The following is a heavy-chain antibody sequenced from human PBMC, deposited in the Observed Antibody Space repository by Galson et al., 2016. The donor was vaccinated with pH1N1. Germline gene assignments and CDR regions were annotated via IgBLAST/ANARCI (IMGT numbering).Heavy chain of an antibody. J-gene: IGHJ6*02. CDR1: GDTFNRYG. Sequence: SVKVSCKASGDTFNRYGIHWVRQAPGQGLQWMGLINTSDGYTNYAQRFQGRVTMTRETTTNTVYMELNSLRSDDTGVYYCARVSGELAGYYYAMDVWGQGTTVTVSS. CDR2: INTSDGYT. V-gene: IGHV1-46*02. D-gene: IGHD1-26*01. CDR3: ARVSGELAGYYYAMDV.